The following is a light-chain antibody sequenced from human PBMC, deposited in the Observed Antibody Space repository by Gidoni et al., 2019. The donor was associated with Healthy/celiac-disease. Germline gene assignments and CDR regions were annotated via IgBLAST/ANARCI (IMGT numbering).Light chain of an antibody. CDR1: QSVSSY. J-gene: IGKJ4*01. Sequence: DIKMTQSPSSLSASVGDRVTITCRQSQSVSSYLNWYQQKPGKAPKLLIYAASSLQSGVPSRFSGSGSGTDFTLTIISLQPEDFATYYCQQSYRTLTFGGGTKVEIK. CDR2: AAS. CDR3: QQSYRTLT. V-gene: IGKV1-39*01.